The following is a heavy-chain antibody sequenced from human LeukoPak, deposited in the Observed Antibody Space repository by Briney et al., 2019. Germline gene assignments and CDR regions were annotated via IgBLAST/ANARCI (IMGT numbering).Heavy chain of an antibody. J-gene: IGHJ4*02. CDR1: GYTFTGHY. Sequence: GASVKVSCKASGYTFTGHYMHWVRQAPGQGLEWMGWINPNSGATKYAEKFQGWVTATRDTSISTAYMEVKRLRSDDTATYYCAKEISSRWFDYWGQGTLVTVSS. CDR2: INPNSGAT. V-gene: IGHV1-2*04. D-gene: IGHD6-13*01. CDR3: AKEISSRWFDY.